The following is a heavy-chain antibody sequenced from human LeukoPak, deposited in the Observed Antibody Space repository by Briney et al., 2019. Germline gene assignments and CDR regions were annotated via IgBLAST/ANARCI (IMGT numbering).Heavy chain of an antibody. CDR3: ARGGAGSAYYGWDFFRFDY. D-gene: IGHD4-17*01. CDR1: EDSFTGYY. CDR2: INPHNGGA. V-gene: IGHV1-2*02. J-gene: IGHJ4*02. Sequence: ASVKVSCKASEDSFTGYYIHWVRQAPGRGPEWMGWINPHNGGAKYADRLQGRVTMTRDTSIGTAYMELSRLRSDDTAVYYCARGGAGSAYYGWDFFRFDYWGQGTLVTVSS.